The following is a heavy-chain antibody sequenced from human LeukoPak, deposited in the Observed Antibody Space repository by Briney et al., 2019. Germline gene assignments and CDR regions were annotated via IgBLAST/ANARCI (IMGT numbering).Heavy chain of an antibody. D-gene: IGHD6-19*01. J-gene: IGHJ6*03. CDR1: GGSFSGHY. CDR3: ARGVVAGSLGDYYYYMDA. V-gene: IGHV4-34*01. CDR2: INHRGSA. Sequence: SETLSLTCAVYGGSFSGHYWTWIRQSPGKALEWVGEINHRGSAHYAPSLRSRVTISVDTAKNQFSLRLNSVTAADTAVYFCARGVVAGSLGDYYYYMDAWGKGTTVTVSS.